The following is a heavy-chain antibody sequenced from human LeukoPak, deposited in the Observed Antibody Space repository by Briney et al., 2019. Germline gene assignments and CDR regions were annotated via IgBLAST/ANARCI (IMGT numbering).Heavy chain of an antibody. D-gene: IGHD4-11*01. Sequence: SETLSLTCTVSGGSISSGSYYWSWIRQPAGKGLEWIGRIYTSGSTNYNPSLKSRVTISVDTSKNQFSLKLSSVTAADTAVYYCARESGYSNYYSDYWGQGTLVTVSS. CDR2: IYTSGST. J-gene: IGHJ4*02. CDR1: GGSISSGSYY. V-gene: IGHV4-61*02. CDR3: ARESGYSNYYSDY.